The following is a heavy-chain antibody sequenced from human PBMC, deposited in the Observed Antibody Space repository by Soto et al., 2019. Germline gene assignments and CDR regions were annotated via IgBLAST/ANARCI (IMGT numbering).Heavy chain of an antibody. CDR1: GFTFGSCA. CDR3: AKKVDQHSSSPFDY. J-gene: IGHJ4*02. D-gene: IGHD6-6*01. CDR2: ITGSGGSI. V-gene: IGHV3-23*01. Sequence: EVQLLESGGGLVQPGESQRLSCAASGFTFGSCAMSWVRQAPGQGLEWVSTITGSGGSIYYAESVKGRFTISRDNSKNTLDMQMNSLRAEDTAVYYCAKKVDQHSSSPFDYWGQGTLVTVSS.